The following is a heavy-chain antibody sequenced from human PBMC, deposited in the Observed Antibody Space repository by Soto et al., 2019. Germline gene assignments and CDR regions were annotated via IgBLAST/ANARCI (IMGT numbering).Heavy chain of an antibody. CDR3: TRVCSGGTCYFDP. CDR1: GFAFSDFA. J-gene: IGHJ5*02. Sequence: GESLKISCAASGFAFSDFAIHWVRQASGKGLEWVGRVGTKSNSYATQYSESVKGRFTISRDDSKSTAYLQLNSLKAEDTARYFCTRVCSGGTCYFDPWGQGTPVTVSS. V-gene: IGHV3-73*01. D-gene: IGHD2-15*01. CDR2: VGTKSNSYAT.